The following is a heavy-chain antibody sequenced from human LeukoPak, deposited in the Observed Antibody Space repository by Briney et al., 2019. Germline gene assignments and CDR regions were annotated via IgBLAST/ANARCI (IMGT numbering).Heavy chain of an antibody. D-gene: IGHD3-10*01. J-gene: IGHJ4*02. CDR3: ARDCGYYGSGSYPDCFDY. V-gene: IGHV3-21*01. CDR1: GFTFSSYS. CDR2: ISSSSSYL. Sequence: GGSLRLSCAASGFTFSSYSMNWVRQAPGKGLEWVSSISSSSSYLYYADSVKGRFTISRDNAKNSQYLQMNSLRAEDTAIYYCARDCGYYGSGSYPDCFDYWGQGTLVTVPS.